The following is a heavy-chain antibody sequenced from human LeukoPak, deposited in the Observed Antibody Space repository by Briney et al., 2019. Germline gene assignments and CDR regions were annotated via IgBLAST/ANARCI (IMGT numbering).Heavy chain of an antibody. Sequence: GGSLRLSRAASGFTLSSYWMTWVRQAPGKGLEWVAKIKPDGSKEYYVDSVKGRFTISRDNSKNTLYLQMNSLRAEDTAVYYCARSVVYSSFDYWGQGTLVTVSS. CDR1: GFTLSSYW. J-gene: IGHJ4*02. CDR2: IKPDGSKE. D-gene: IGHD1-14*01. V-gene: IGHV3-7*01. CDR3: ARSVVYSSFDY.